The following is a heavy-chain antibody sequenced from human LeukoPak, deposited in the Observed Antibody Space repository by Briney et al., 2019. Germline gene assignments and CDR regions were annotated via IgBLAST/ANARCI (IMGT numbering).Heavy chain of an antibody. CDR3: ARDPWYCSGDDCRHYMDV. D-gene: IGHD2-15*01. CDR2: ISSSSSYI. CDR1: GFTFSSYA. V-gene: IGHV3-21*01. J-gene: IGHJ6*03. Sequence: GGSLRLSCAASGFTFSSYAMNWVRQAPGKGLEWVSFISSSSSYIYYAESLKGRFTISRENAKNSLYLQLNSLRAEDTAVYYCARDPWYCSGDDCRHYMDVWGKGTTVTVSS.